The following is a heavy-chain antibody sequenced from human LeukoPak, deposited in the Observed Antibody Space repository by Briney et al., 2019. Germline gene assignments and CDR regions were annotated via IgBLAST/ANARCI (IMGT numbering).Heavy chain of an antibody. CDR3: ATQYYYGSGSYYYGMDV. CDR2: MNPNSGNT. D-gene: IGHD3-10*01. CDR1: GYTFTSYD. J-gene: IGHJ6*02. V-gene: IGHV1-8*01. Sequence: ASVKVSCKASGYTFTSYDINWVRQATGQGLEWMGWMNPNSGNTGYAQKFQGRVTMTRNTSISTAYMELSSLRSEDTAVYYCATQYYYGSGSYYYGMDVWGQGTTVTVSS.